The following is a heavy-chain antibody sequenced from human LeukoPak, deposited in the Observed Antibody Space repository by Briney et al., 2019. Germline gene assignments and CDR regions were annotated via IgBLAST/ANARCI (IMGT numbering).Heavy chain of an antibody. CDR3: AKTQWKVGATDYFDY. CDR1: GFAFNNYA. D-gene: IGHD1-26*01. Sequence: QPGGSLRLSCAASGFAFNNYAMTWVRQAPGKGLEWVSNINDNGGQRRYADSVKGRFTISRDNSKNTLFLQMDSLRAEDTAVYYCAKTQWKVGATDYFDYWGQGILVTVSS. CDR2: INDNGGQR. J-gene: IGHJ4*02. V-gene: IGHV3-23*01.